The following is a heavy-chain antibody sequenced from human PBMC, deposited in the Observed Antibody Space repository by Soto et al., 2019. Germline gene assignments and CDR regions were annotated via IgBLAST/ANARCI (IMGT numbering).Heavy chain of an antibody. V-gene: IGHV1-18*01. Sequence: ASVKVSCKASGYTFTSYGISWVRQAPGQGLEWMGWISAYNGNTNYAQKLQGRVTMTTDTSTSTAYMELRSLRSDDTAVYYCARDRRIVGATTVLGDHPDYWGQGTLVTVPQ. CDR1: GYTFTSYG. D-gene: IGHD1-26*01. J-gene: IGHJ4*02. CDR3: ARDRRIVGATTVLGDHPDY. CDR2: ISAYNGNT.